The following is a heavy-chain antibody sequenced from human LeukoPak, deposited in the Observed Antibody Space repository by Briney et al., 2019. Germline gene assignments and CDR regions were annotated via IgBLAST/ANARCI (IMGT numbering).Heavy chain of an antibody. J-gene: IGHJ6*02. Sequence: PGGSLRLSCAASGFTFSSYAMSWGRQAPGKGLEWVSTISGSAGSTNYADSVKGRFTISRDNSKNTLYLQMNSLRAEDTALYHCAKDSSITNYYYGMDVWGQGTTVTVSS. V-gene: IGHV3-23*01. D-gene: IGHD2-2*01. CDR3: AKDSSITNYYYGMDV. CDR1: GFTFSSYA. CDR2: ISGSAGST.